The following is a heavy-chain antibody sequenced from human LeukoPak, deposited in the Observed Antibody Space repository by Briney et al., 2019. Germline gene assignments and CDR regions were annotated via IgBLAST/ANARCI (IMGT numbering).Heavy chain of an antibody. CDR2: IYNSGST. CDR3: ARGLGDYVEDWYFDL. V-gene: IGHV4-59*01. Sequence: NTGGTLRLSCAASGITFSSYGMSWIRQPPGKGLEWIGYIYNSGSTNYNPSLESRITISVDTSKNQFSLKLSSVTAADTAVYYCARGLGDYVEDWYFDLWGRGTLVTVSS. D-gene: IGHD4-17*01. CDR1: GITFSSYG. J-gene: IGHJ2*01.